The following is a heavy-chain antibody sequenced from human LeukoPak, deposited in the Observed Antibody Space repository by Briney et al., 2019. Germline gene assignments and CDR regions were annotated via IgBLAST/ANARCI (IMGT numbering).Heavy chain of an antibody. J-gene: IGHJ4*02. CDR3: ARGQTPYYYDSSGYPYFDY. V-gene: IGHV4-59*12. Sequence: SETLSLTCTVSGGSISSYYWSWIRQPPGKGLEWIGYIYYSGSTNYNPSLKSRVTISVDTSKNQFSLKLSSVTAADTAVYYCARGQTPYYYDSSGYPYFDYWGQGTLVTVSS. CDR1: GGSISSYY. D-gene: IGHD3-22*01. CDR2: IYYSGST.